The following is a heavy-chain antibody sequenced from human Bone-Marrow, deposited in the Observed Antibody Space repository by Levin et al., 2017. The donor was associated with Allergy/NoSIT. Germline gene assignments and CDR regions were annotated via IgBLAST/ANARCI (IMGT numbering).Heavy chain of an antibody. Sequence: SGGSLRLSCAASGFTFSSYGMHWVRQAPGKGLEWVAVIWYDGSNKYYADSVKGRFTISRDNSKNTLYLQMNSLRAEDTAVYYCARPNCSSTSCDTSYYGMDVWGQGTTVTVSS. CDR2: IWYDGSNK. V-gene: IGHV3-33*01. J-gene: IGHJ6*02. CDR3: ARPNCSSTSCDTSYYGMDV. D-gene: IGHD2-2*02. CDR1: GFTFSSYG.